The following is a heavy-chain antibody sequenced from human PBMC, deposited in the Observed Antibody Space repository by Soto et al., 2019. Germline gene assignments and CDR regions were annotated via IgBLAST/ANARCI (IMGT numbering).Heavy chain of an antibody. CDR3: ARGRRSSSLFGYYYYGMDV. V-gene: IGHV1-69*01. CDR2: IIPIFGTA. D-gene: IGHD6-6*01. Sequence: QVQLVQSGAEVKKPGSSVKVSCKASGGTFSSYAISWVRQGPGQGLEWMGGIIPIFGTANYAQKFQGRVTITADESTSTAYMELSSLRSEDTAVYYCARGRRSSSLFGYYYYGMDVWGQGTTVTVSS. CDR1: GGTFSSYA. J-gene: IGHJ6*02.